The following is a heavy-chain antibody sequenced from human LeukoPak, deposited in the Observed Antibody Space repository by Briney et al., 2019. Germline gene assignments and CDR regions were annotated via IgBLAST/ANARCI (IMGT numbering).Heavy chain of an antibody. CDR3: ARRGYCSVDDCFPFDY. CDR1: GFTFISNS. Sequence: GGSLRLPSAAFGFTFISNSKSWVRQAPGKGLEWVSYISGNSVTIYYADSVKGRFTISRDNAKNSLFLQMNSLTDEDTALYYCARRGYCSVDDCFPFDYWGQGSLVTVSS. V-gene: IGHV3-48*02. CDR2: ISGNSVTI. J-gene: IGHJ4*02. D-gene: IGHD2-15*01.